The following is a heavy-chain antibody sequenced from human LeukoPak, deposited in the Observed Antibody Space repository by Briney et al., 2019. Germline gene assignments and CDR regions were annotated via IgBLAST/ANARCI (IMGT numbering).Heavy chain of an antibody. CDR2: IYSSGST. V-gene: IGHV4-59*11. J-gene: IGHJ4*02. D-gene: IGHD3-10*01. CDR1: GGSISSRY. Sequence: PSETLSLTYTVSGGSISSRYWSWIRQPPGKGLEWIGYIYSSGSTNYNPSLKSRVTISVDTSKNQFSLKLSSVTAADTALYYCASSRTVTPFDYWGQGTLVTVSS. CDR3: ASSRTVTPFDY.